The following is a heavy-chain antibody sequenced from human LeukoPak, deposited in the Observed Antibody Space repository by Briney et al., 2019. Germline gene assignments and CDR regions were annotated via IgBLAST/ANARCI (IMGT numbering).Heavy chain of an antibody. CDR2: MSGSGATS. D-gene: IGHD3-10*01. Sequence: GGSLRLSCVASGFTFNYYSMSWVRQAPGKGLEWVSAMSGSGATSAYSVSVRGRFTISRDNSNNILFLQMTSLRAEDTALYFGPKGRSAVRDSFDFWGQGTVVSVSS. J-gene: IGHJ3*01. CDR1: GFTFNYYS. CDR3: PKGRSAVRDSFDF. V-gene: IGHV3-23*01.